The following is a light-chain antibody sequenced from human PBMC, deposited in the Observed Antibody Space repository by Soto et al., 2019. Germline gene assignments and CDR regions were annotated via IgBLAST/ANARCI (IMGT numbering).Light chain of an antibody. CDR1: QSVSSNY. J-gene: IGKJ4*01. CDR2: GAS. Sequence: EIVLTQSPATLSLSPGERATLSCRASQSVSSNYLAWYQQKPGQAPRLLIYGASTRATGIPARFSGSGSGTDFTLTISSLEPDDFTVYYCQQHSDWPLTFGRGTKVDIK. V-gene: IGKV3-11*01. CDR3: QQHSDWPLT.